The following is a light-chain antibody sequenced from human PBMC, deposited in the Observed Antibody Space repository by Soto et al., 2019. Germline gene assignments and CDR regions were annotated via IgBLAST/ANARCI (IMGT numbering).Light chain of an antibody. CDR2: SAS. V-gene: IGKV1-9*01. CDR1: QDISSY. CDR3: QQLNRFPRT. J-gene: IGKJ1*01. Sequence: DIQLTQSPSFLSASVGDRVTITCRASQDISSYLAWYQQRPGKVPRFLTHSASTLQSGVPSRFSATGSGTTFNLTSSSLQPEDIATYYCQQLNRFPRTFGQGTKVEV.